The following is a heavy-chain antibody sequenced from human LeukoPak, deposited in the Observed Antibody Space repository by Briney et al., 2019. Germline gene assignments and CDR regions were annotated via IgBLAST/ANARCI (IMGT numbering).Heavy chain of an antibody. CDR2: IYYSGST. D-gene: IGHD4-4*01. Sequence: SETLSLTCTVSGGSISSYYWSWIRQPLGKGLEWIGYIYYSGSTNYNPSLKSRVTISVDTSKNQFSLKLSSVTAADTAVYYCARDRADSGYSNPFKPSAYYGMDVWGQGTTVTVSS. J-gene: IGHJ6*02. CDR3: ARDRADSGYSNPFKPSAYYGMDV. CDR1: GGSISSYY. V-gene: IGHV4-59*01.